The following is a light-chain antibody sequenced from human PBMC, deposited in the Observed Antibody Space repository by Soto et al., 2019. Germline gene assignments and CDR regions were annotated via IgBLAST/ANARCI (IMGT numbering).Light chain of an antibody. CDR2: AAS. V-gene: IGKV1-9*01. Sequence: IQLTQSPSSLSASVGDRVTITCRASQGISSYLAWYQQKPGKAPKLLIYAASTLQSGVPSRFSGSGSGTDFTLTISSQQPEDFATYYCQQLNSYLSTFGQGTRLEIK. J-gene: IGKJ5*01. CDR3: QQLNSYLST. CDR1: QGISSY.